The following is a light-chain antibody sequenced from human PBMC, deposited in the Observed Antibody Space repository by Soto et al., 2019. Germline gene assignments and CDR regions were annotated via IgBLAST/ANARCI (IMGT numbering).Light chain of an antibody. Sequence: DIQMAQSPSTLSATVGDRVTITCRASQSISTWLAWYQQKPGKAPKLLIYDASSLEVGVPSRFSGSGSRTEFTLTISSLQPDDYGTYYCQQDYDFRTFGQGTKVDI. CDR1: QSISTW. CDR2: DAS. V-gene: IGKV1-5*01. J-gene: IGKJ1*01. CDR3: QQDYDFRT.